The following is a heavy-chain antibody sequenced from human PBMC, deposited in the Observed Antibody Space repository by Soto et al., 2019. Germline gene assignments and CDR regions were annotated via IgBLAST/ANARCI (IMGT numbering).Heavy chain of an antibody. J-gene: IGHJ5*02. D-gene: IGHD2-2*01. Sequence: SVKVSCKASGGTFSSYAISWVRQAPGQGLEWMGGIIPIFGTANYAQKFQGRVTITADESTSTAYMELSSLRSEDTAVYYCALGYCISTSCPRGDNWFDPWGQGTRVTVSS. CDR2: IIPIFGTA. CDR3: ALGYCISTSCPRGDNWFDP. V-gene: IGHV1-69*13. CDR1: GGTFSSYA.